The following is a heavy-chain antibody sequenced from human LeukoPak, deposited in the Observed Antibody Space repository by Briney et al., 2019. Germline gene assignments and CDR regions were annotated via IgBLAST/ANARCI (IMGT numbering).Heavy chain of an antibody. V-gene: IGHV4-59*12. Sequence: PSETLSLTCTVSGGSMSSFYWSWIRQPPGKGLEWIGYMYYSGSTNYNPSLKSRVTVSVDMSKNQFSLKVNSVTAADTAVYSCARGHPVGATLDYWGQGTLVTVSS. J-gene: IGHJ4*02. CDR1: GGSMSSFY. CDR3: ARGHPVGATLDY. D-gene: IGHD1-26*01. CDR2: MYYSGST.